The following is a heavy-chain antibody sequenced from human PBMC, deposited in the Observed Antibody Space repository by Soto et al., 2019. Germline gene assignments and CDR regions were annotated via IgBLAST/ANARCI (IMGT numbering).Heavy chain of an antibody. J-gene: IGHJ5*02. V-gene: IGHV1-24*01. Sequence: ASVKVSCKVSGYTLTELSMHWVRQAPGKGLEWMGGFDPEDGETIYAQKFQGRVTMTEDTSTDTAYMELSSLRSEDTAVYYCARHRHPRGTVGATSPLDPWGQGTQVTVSS. CDR1: GYTLTELS. D-gene: IGHD1-26*01. CDR2: FDPEDGET. CDR3: ARHRHPRGTVGATSPLDP.